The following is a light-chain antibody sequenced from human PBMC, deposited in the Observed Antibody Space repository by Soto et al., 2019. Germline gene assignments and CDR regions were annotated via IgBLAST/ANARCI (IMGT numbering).Light chain of an antibody. CDR2: DTS. CDR1: RSGRSY. J-gene: IGKJ1*01. Sequence: IVLTQSPATLPLSPGERATLSCRASRSGRSYLAWYQQKPGQAPRLLISDTSKRATGIPARFSGAGSGTDFTLTITSLEPEDSAVYYCQRRNNWPREWTFGQGTKVEIK. CDR3: QRRNNWPREWT. V-gene: IGKV3-11*01.